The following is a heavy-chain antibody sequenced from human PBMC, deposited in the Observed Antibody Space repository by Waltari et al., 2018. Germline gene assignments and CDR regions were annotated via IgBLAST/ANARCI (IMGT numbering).Heavy chain of an antibody. CDR1: GDSVSSNSPA. V-gene: IGHV6-1*01. CDR2: TYYRSKWYN. J-gene: IGHJ4*02. CDR3: ARESSSWKPQLDY. D-gene: IGHD6-13*01. Sequence: QVQLQQSGPGLVKPSQTLSLTCAIPGDSVSSNSPAWNWIRPSPSRGLGWLGRTYYRSKWYNDYAVSVKSRITINPDTSKNQFSLQLNSVTPEDTAVYYCARESSSWKPQLDYWGQGTLVTVSS.